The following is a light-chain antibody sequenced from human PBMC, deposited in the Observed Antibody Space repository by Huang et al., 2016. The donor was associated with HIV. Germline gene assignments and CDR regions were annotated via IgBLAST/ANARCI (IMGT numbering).Light chain of an antibody. J-gene: IGKJ5*01. Sequence: ERVMTQSPATLSVAPGERVTLSCRASHSVSSNLAWYQQKPCQAPRLLIHGASTRASGNPARFSGSGAGMECTLAISSLQSEDSGVYLCQQYDNWPLTFGQGTRLEIK. CDR1: HSVSSN. CDR3: QQYDNWPLT. CDR2: GAS. V-gene: IGKV3-15*01.